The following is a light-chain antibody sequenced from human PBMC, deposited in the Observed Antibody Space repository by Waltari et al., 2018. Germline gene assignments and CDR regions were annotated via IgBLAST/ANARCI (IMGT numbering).Light chain of an antibody. Sequence: QLVGTPSPSASASLGASVTLTCTLSGGPTTYAITCHPQQPQKGPRSLMKVNSDGSHNKGDGIPDRFSGSSSGAERYLTISSLQSEDEADYHCQTWDTGIRVFGGGTKLIVL. CDR2: VNSDGSH. J-gene: IGLJ3*02. V-gene: IGLV4-69*01. CDR3: QTWDTGIRV. CDR1: GGPTTYA.